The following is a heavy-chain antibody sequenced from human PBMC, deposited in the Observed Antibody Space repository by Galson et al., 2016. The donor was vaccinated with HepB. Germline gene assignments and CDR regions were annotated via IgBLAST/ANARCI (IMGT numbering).Heavy chain of an antibody. V-gene: IGHV1-46*01. CDR1: GYSFSNYY. Sequence: SVKVSCKASGYSFSNYYIHWVRLAPGQGLEWLGVFNPSGGTTDDSQKFRDRVTMTRDTSTSTVYMELSSLSSEDTAMYYCARGSHDIVDGYPGDALDVWGQGTLVTVSS. CDR3: ARGSHDIVDGYPGDALDV. CDR2: FNPSGGTT. J-gene: IGHJ6*02. D-gene: IGHD3-9*01.